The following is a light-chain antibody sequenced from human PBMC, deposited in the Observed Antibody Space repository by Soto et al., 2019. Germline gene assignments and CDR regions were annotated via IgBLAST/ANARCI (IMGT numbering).Light chain of an antibody. V-gene: IGLV3-9*01. CDR3: HVWDSSTVV. Sequence: SYELTQPLSVSVPLGQTASITCGGNNIGTRNVHWYQQKPGQAPVLVVYRDSNRPSGIPERFSGSNSGNTATLTISRAQAGDEADYYCHVWDSSTVVFGGGTQLTVL. CDR2: RDS. J-gene: IGLJ3*02. CDR1: NIGTRN.